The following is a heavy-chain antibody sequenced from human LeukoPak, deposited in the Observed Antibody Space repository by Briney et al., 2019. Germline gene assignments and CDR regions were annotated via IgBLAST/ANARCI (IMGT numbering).Heavy chain of an antibody. D-gene: IGHD2-8*01. Sequence: ASVKVSCKASGGTFSSYAISWVRQAPGQGLEWMGGIIPIFGTANYAQKFQGRVTITADESTSTAYMELGSLRSEDTAVYYCASGGMVYATTFDPWGQGTLVTVSS. J-gene: IGHJ5*02. CDR2: IIPIFGTA. V-gene: IGHV1-69*13. CDR3: ASGGMVYATTFDP. CDR1: GGTFSSYA.